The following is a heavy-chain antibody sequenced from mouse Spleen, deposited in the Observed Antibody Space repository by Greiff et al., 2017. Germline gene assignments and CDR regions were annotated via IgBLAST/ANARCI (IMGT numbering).Heavy chain of an antibody. CDR2: IYPGSGST. V-gene: IGHV1-55*01. J-gene: IGHJ2*01. D-gene: IGHD1-1*01. CDR3: AREGDYYGSSSDY. Sequence: VQLQESGAELVKPGASVKMSCKASGYTFTSYWITWVKQRPGQGLEWIGDIYPGSGSTNYNEKFKSKATLTVDTSSSTAYMQLSSLTSEDSAVYYCAREGDYYGSSSDYWGQGTTLTVSS. CDR1: GYTFTSYW.